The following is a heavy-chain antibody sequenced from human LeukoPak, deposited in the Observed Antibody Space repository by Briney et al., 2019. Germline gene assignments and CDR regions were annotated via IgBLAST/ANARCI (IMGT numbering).Heavy chain of an antibody. V-gene: IGHV1-69*05. CDR3: ARSAEENYYYMDV. D-gene: IGHD6-19*01. J-gene: IGHJ6*03. Sequence: VASVKVSCKASGGTFSSYAISWVRQAPGQGLEWMGGIIPIFGTANYAQKFQGRVTITTDESTSTAYMELSSLRSEDTAVYYCARSAEENYYYMDVWGKGTTVTVSS. CDR2: IIPIFGTA. CDR1: GGTFSSYA.